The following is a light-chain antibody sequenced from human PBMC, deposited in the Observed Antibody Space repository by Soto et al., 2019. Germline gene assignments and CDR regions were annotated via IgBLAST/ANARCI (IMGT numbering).Light chain of an antibody. V-gene: IGLV2-23*02. J-gene: IGLJ2*01. CDR1: SSDVGSYTL. Sequence: QSVLTQPASVSGSPGQSITISCTGTSSDVGSYTLVSWYQQHPGKAPKLLVYQVTKRPSGVPDRFSGSKSGNTAALTVSGLQAEDEAVYYCSSYAGSLVVFGGGTKLTVL. CDR2: QVT. CDR3: SSYAGSLVV.